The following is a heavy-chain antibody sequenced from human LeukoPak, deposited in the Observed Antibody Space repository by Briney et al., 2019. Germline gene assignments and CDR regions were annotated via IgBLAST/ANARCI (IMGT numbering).Heavy chain of an antibody. J-gene: IGHJ5*02. CDR3: ARAEAETYYDFSSGPGALAQNGFDP. D-gene: IGHD3-3*01. Sequence: ASVKVSRKGSVYTFTVYYMYWVRLAPGPRLEGLGWINPNSAGTNYAQKLHRRVTMTTHTSISTAYLELSRLRSDDTAVYYCARAEAETYYDFSSGPGALAQNGFDPWGQGTLVTVSS. CDR1: VYTFTVYY. V-gene: IGHV1-2*02. CDR2: INPNSAGT.